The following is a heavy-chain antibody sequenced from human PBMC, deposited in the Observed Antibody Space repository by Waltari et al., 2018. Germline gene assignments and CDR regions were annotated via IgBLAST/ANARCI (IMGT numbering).Heavy chain of an antibody. J-gene: IGHJ4*02. CDR1: GGSISSSSYY. D-gene: IGHD2-15*01. CDR3: ARFLGYCSGGSCYYFDY. CDR2: IYYSGGT. Sequence: QLQLQESGPGLVKPSETLSLTCTVSGGSISSSSYYWGWIRQPPGKGLEWIGSIYYSGGTYYNPSLKSRVTISVDTSKNQFSLKLSSVTAADTAVYYCARFLGYCSGGSCYYFDYWGQGTLVTVSS. V-gene: IGHV4-39*01.